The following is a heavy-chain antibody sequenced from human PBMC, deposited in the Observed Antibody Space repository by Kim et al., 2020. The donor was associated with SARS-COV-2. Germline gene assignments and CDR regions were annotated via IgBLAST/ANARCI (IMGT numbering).Heavy chain of an antibody. D-gene: IGHD3-3*01. J-gene: IGHJ6*03. V-gene: IGHV1-46*01. CDR2: INPTDGSV. Sequence: ASVKVSCKASGYIITSYDMQWVRQAPGQGLEWMGSINPTDGSVNYSKKFQGRVTMTRDTSTSKAYMELRNLGPEDTAVYYCARDRKSEAFNLYYMDVWGKGTTVTVSS. CDR3: ARDRKSEAFNLYYMDV. CDR1: GYIITSYD.